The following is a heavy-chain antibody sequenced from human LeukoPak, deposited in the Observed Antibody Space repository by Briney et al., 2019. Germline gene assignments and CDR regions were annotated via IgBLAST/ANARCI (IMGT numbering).Heavy chain of an antibody. CDR2: ISYDGSNK. CDR1: GFTFSSYG. J-gene: IGHJ4*02. Sequence: GGSPRLSCAASGFTFSSYGMHWVRQAPGKGLEWVAVISYDGSNKYYADSVKGRFTISRDNSKSTLYLQMNSLRAEDTAVYYCARGPRYFDWSAYDYWGQGTLVTVSS. CDR3: ARGPRYFDWSAYDY. D-gene: IGHD3-9*01. V-gene: IGHV3-30*03.